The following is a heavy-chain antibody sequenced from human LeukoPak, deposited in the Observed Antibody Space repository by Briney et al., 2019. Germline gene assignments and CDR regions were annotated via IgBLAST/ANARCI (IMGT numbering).Heavy chain of an antibody. D-gene: IGHD6-13*01. CDR3: ARDSSAAGSFDY. J-gene: IGHJ4*02. CDR2: IYYSGST. Sequence: SETLSLTCTVSGGSISSGGYYWSWIRQHPGQGLEWIGYIYYSGSTYYNPSLKSQVTISVDTSKNQFSLKPSSVTAADTAVYYCARDSSAAGSFDYWGQGTLVTVSS. CDR1: GGSISSGGYY. V-gene: IGHV4-31*01.